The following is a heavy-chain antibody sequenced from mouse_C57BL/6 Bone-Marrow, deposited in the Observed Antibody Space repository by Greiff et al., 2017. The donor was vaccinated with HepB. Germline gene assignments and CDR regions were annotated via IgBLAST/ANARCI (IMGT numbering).Heavy chain of an antibody. D-gene: IGHD2-2*01. V-gene: IGHV1-64*01. Sequence: QVQLQQPGAELVKPGASVKLSCKASGYTFTSYWMHWVKQRPGQGLEWIGMIHPNSGSTNYNEKFKSKATLTVDKSSSTAYMQLSSLTSEDSAVYYCASPSEGYDDYYAMDYWGQGTSVTVSS. CDR3: ASPSEGYDDYYAMDY. CDR2: IHPNSGST. CDR1: GYTFTSYW. J-gene: IGHJ4*01.